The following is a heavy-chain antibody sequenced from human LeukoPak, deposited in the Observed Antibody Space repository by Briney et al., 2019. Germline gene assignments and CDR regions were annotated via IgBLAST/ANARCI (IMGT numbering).Heavy chain of an antibody. J-gene: IGHJ4*02. Sequence: GASVKVSCKASGYTFTNYGISWVRQAPGQGLEWMGRINPNSGGTNYAQKFQGRVTMTRDTSISTAYMELSRLRSDDTAVYYCARGDWRMNYYDSRELGYFDYWGQGTLVTVSS. CDR2: INPNSGGT. D-gene: IGHD3-22*01. V-gene: IGHV1-2*06. CDR1: GYTFTNYG. CDR3: ARGDWRMNYYDSRELGYFDY.